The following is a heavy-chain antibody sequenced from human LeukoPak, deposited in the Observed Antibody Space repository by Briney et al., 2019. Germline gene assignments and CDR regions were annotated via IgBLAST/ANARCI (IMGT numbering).Heavy chain of an antibody. D-gene: IGHD6-19*01. J-gene: IGHJ4*02. CDR2: ISNGGSSL. V-gene: IGHV3-11*04. Sequence: GGPLRLSCAASGFTFSDYYMSWIRQAPGKGLEWVSYISNGGSSLHYADSVKGRFTISRDNAKNSLFLQVNSLRAEDTALYYCARVRVAGFSDFDYWGQGTLVTVSS. CDR3: ARVRVAGFSDFDY. CDR1: GFTFSDYY.